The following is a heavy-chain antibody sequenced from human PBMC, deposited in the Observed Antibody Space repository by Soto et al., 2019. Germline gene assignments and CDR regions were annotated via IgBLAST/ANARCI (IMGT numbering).Heavy chain of an antibody. CDR3: ARGRYGDY. J-gene: IGHJ4*02. CDR1: GYGFTTYG. V-gene: IGHV1-18*01. CDR2: ISAHNGNT. Sequence: QVHLVQSGAEVKKPGASVKVSSKGSGYGFTTYGITWVRQAPGQGLEWMAWISAHNGNTNYAQKLQGRVTVTRDTSTRTAYMELRSLRSDDTAVYYCARGRYGDYWGQGALVTVSS. D-gene: IGHD1-1*01.